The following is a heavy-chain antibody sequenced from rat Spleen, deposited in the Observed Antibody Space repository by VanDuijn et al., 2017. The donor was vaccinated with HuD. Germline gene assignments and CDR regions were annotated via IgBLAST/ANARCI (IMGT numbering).Heavy chain of an antibody. CDR3: ARRGYSLAYFDY. J-gene: IGHJ2*01. V-gene: IGHV5S23*01. D-gene: IGHD1-1*01. Sequence: EVQLVESGGGLVQPGGSLKLSCAASGFTFSNYGMAWVRQAPTKGLEWVASITNSGGRTYYRDSVKGRFTVSRDNAKSTLYLQMDSLRSEDTATYYCARRGYSLAYFDYWGQGVMVTVSS. CDR1: GFTFSNYG. CDR2: ITNSGGRT.